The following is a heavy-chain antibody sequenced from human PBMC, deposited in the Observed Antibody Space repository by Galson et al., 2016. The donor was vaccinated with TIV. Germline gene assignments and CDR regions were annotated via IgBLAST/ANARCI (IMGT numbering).Heavy chain of an antibody. CDR3: AKRKNYGGDAFED. CDR2: ISGSGGIT. J-gene: IGHJ3*01. D-gene: IGHD2-21*01. Sequence: SLRLSCAASGFTFDFYAMSWARQAPGQGLEWVSGISGSGGITYFADSVKGRFTISRDNSRNTLFLQMHSLRVEDTAVYYCAKRKNYGGDAFEDWAQGTVVTVSS. CDR1: GFTFDFYA. V-gene: IGHV3-23*01.